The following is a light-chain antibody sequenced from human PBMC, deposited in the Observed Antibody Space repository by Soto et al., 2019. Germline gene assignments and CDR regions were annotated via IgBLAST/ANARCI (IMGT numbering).Light chain of an antibody. CDR2: SNN. V-gene: IGLV1-44*01. CDR1: SSNIGSNL. CDR3: AAWGDSLQGPHYV. J-gene: IGLJ1*01. Sequence: QSVLTQPPSASGTPGQRVTISCSGSSSNIGSNLVNWYQQLPGTAPKLLMYSNNQRPSGVPDRFSASKSGTSASLTISGLQSEDEADYYCAAWGDSLQGPHYVFGTGTKLTVL.